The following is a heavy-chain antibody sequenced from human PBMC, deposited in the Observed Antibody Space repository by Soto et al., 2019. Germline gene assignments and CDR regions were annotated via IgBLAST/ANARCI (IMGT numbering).Heavy chain of an antibody. Sequence: QVQLVQSGAEVKKPGASVKVSCKASGYTFTSYDINWVRQATGQGLEWMGWMNPNSGNTGYAQKFQGRVTMTRNTSISADHMELSSLRSEDTAVYYCARARSAAGTGGFDPWGQGTLVTVSS. CDR1: GYTFTSYD. D-gene: IGHD6-13*01. J-gene: IGHJ5*02. CDR3: ARARSAAGTGGFDP. V-gene: IGHV1-8*01. CDR2: MNPNSGNT.